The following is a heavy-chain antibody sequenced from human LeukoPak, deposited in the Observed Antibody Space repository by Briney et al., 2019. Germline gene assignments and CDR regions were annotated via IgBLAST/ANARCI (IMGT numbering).Heavy chain of an antibody. CDR1: GGSISSSSYY. D-gene: IGHD3-10*01. Sequence: SETLSLTCTVSGGSISSSSYYWGWIRQPPGKGLEWIGSIYYSGSTYYNPSLKSRVTISVDTSKNQFSLKPSSVTAADTAVYYCATLLWFGEINWFDPWGQGTLVTVSS. V-gene: IGHV4-39*01. CDR2: IYYSGST. CDR3: ATLLWFGEINWFDP. J-gene: IGHJ5*02.